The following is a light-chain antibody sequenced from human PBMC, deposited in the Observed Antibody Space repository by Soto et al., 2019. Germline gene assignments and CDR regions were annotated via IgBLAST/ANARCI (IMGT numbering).Light chain of an antibody. V-gene: IGKV3-15*01. Sequence: IVMTHSPATLPVSPGERATLSCRDSQSVSSNLAWYQQKPGQAHRLLIYGAYTRATGIPARFSGSGSGKEFTLTISSLQSEDFAVYYCKQYNKWPLTLGGGTKV. CDR2: GAY. CDR1: QSVSSN. CDR3: KQYNKWPLT. J-gene: IGKJ4*01.